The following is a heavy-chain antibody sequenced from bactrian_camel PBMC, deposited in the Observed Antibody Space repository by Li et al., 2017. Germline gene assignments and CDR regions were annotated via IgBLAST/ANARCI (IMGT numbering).Heavy chain of an antibody. V-gene: IGHV3S53*01. D-gene: IGHD2*01. CDR2: IEDDGRT. J-gene: IGHJ4*01. Sequence: QVQLVESGGGSVQTGGSLRLSCIISGYNNRITSLGWFRQAPGKEREGVACIEDDGRTTYADSVKGRFAISRDNAKNTLYLQMSGLRPEDTGMYYCAADRQWCQSGDYNDWGQGTQVT. CDR1: GYNNRITS. CDR3: AADRQWCQSGDYND.